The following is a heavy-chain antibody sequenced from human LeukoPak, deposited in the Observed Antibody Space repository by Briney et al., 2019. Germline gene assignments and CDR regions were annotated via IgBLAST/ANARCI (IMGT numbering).Heavy chain of an antibody. Sequence: SETLSLTCTVSGGSISSSSYYWGWIRQPPGKGLEWIGSVYYSGSTYYNPSLKSRVTISVDTSKNQFSLKLSSVTAADTAVYYCARDQRIAVAGTLKYNWFDPWGQGTLVTVSS. CDR3: ARDQRIAVAGTLKYNWFDP. CDR1: GGSISSSSYY. V-gene: IGHV4-39*02. D-gene: IGHD6-19*01. J-gene: IGHJ5*02. CDR2: VYYSGST.